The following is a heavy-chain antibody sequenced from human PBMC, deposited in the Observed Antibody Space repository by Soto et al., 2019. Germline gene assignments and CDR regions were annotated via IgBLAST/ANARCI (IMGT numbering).Heavy chain of an antibody. Sequence: QVQLVESGGGVAQPGRSLRLSCAASGFMFSSHGMHWIRQAPGKGLEWVAVIWYDGSNNYYADSVKGRFTISRDNSKNTLYLQMNSLRVEDTAVYYCGPDTLDYWGQGTLVTVSS. CDR3: GPDTLDY. CDR1: GFMFSSHG. V-gene: IGHV3-33*01. J-gene: IGHJ4*02. CDR2: IWYDGSNN.